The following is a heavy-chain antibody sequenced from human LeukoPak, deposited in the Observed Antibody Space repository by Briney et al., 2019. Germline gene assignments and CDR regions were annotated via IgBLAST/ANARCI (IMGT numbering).Heavy chain of an antibody. CDR1: GFTFSNYA. Sequence: GGSLRLSCAASGFTFSNYAMSWVRLRQAPGKGLEWVSAISGSGGSTYYADSVKGRFTISRDNSKNTLYLQMNSLRAEDTAVYYCAKGGQYTNSWYNYCGQGTLVTVSS. V-gene: IGHV3-23*01. D-gene: IGHD6-13*01. CDR2: ISGSGGST. CDR3: AKGGQYTNSWYNY. J-gene: IGHJ4*02.